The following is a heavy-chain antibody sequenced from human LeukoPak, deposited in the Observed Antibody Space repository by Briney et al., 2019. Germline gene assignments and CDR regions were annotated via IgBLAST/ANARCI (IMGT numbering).Heavy chain of an antibody. CDR2: IVPIFGTA. CDR3: AREASAMIVVAYYFYY. V-gene: IGHV1-69*05. D-gene: IGHD3-22*01. CDR1: GGTFSSYA. J-gene: IGHJ4*02. Sequence: SVKVSCKASGGTFSSYAISWVRQAPGQGLEWRGRIVPIFGTANYAQKFQGRVTITTDESTSTAYMGLSSLRSEDTAVYYCAREASAMIVVAYYFYYWGQGTLVTVSS.